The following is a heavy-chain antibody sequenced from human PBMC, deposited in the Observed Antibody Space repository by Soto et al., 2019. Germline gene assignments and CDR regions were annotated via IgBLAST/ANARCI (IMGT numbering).Heavy chain of an antibody. CDR1: GYTFTSYG. D-gene: IGHD6-25*01. Sequence: QVQLVQSGAEVKKPGASVKVSCKASGYTFTSYGISWVRQAPGQGLEWMGWISAYNGNTNYAQKPPGRVTLPTNTSTGTAYMELRSLRSDDTAVYYCARESSSGCNDYWGQGTLVTVSS. V-gene: IGHV1-18*01. CDR2: ISAYNGNT. CDR3: ARESSSGCNDY. J-gene: IGHJ4*02.